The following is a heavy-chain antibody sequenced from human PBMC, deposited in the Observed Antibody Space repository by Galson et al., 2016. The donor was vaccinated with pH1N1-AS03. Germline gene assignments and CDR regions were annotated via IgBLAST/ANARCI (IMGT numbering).Heavy chain of an antibody. V-gene: IGHV4-61*02. D-gene: IGHD5-24*01. CDR2: IYTSGST. Sequence: TLSLTCSVSGSSISTGNYYWNWIRQPAGKGLEWIGRIYTSGSTNYTPSLKSRVTISVDRTMNQFSLKLTSVTAADTAVCFCAREEWLQSKGGFDSWGRGTLVTVSS. J-gene: IGHJ4*02. CDR3: AREEWLQSKGGFDS. CDR1: GSSISTGNYY.